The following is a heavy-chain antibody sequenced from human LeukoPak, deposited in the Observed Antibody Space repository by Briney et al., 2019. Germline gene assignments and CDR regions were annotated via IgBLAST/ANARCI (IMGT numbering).Heavy chain of an antibody. CDR3: ARLVLDYYYYMDV. V-gene: IGHV4-59*08. J-gene: IGHJ6*03. Sequence: PSETLSLTCTVSGGSISSYYWSWIRQPPGKGLEWIGYIYYSGSTNYNPSLKSRVTISVDTSKNQFSLKLSSVTAADTAVYYCARLVLDYYYYMDVWGKGTTVTVSS. CDR2: IYYSGST. CDR1: GGSISSYY.